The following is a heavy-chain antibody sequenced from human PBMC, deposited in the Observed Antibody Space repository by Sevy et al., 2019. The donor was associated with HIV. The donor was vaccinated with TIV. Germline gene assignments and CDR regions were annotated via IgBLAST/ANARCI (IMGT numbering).Heavy chain of an antibody. Sequence: GGSLRLSCAASGFTVSSNYMTWVRQAPGKGLEGVSVIYSDGTTYHADSVKGRFTISRDNSKNTLSLQMISLRAEDTAVYYCAKDERYHGSGSPQYWGQGTLVTVSS. J-gene: IGHJ1*01. V-gene: IGHV3-66*02. D-gene: IGHD3-10*01. CDR2: IYSDGTT. CDR3: AKDERYHGSGSPQY. CDR1: GFTVSSNY.